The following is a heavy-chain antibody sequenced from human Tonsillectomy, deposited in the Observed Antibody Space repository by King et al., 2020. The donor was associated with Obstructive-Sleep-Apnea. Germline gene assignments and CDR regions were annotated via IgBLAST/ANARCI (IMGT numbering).Heavy chain of an antibody. CDR3: AKDLTVDYGDRYYYYYYGMDV. J-gene: IGHJ6*02. Sequence: QLVESGGGVVQPGRSLRLSCAASGFTFSSYGMHWVRQAPGKGLEWVALISYDGSNKYYADSVKGRFTISRDNSKNTLYLQMNSLRAEDTAVYYCAKDLTVDYGDRYYYYYYGMDVWGQGTTVTVSS. V-gene: IGHV3-30*18. CDR2: ISYDGSNK. D-gene: IGHD4-17*01. CDR1: GFTFSSYG.